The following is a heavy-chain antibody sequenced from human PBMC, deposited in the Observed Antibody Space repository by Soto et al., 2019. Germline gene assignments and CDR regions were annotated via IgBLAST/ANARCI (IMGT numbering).Heavy chain of an antibody. D-gene: IGHD3-10*01. CDR2: IDPSDSYT. V-gene: IGHV5-10-1*01. J-gene: IGHJ4*02. Sequence: GESLKISCKASGYIFTNYWISWVRQMPGKGLEWMGRIDPSDSYTNYSPSFRGHVTISTDKSISTAYLQWSSLEASDTAIYYCARRSGYHDYWGQGTLVTVSS. CDR3: ARRSGYHDY. CDR1: GYIFTNYW.